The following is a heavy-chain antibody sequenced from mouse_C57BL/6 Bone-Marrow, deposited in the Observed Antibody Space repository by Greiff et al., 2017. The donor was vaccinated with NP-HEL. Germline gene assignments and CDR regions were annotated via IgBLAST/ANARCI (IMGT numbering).Heavy chain of an antibody. CDR1: GFNTKNTY. J-gene: IGHJ3*01. CDR3: ARPYYGYGGFAY. V-gene: IGHV14-3*01. CDR2: IDPANGNT. D-gene: IGHD2-9*01. Sequence: VQLQQSVAELVRPGASVKLSCTASGFNTKNTYMHWVKQRPEQGLEWIGRIDPANGNTKYAPKFQGKATITADTSSNTAYLQLSSLTSEDTAIYYCARPYYGYGGFAYWGQGTLVTVSA.